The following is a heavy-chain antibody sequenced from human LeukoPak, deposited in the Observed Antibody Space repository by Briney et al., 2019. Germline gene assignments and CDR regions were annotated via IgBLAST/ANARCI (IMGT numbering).Heavy chain of an antibody. V-gene: IGHV3-64D*09. D-gene: IGHD5/OR15-5a*01. CDR2: TSSNGGST. J-gene: IGHJ5*02. Sequence: GGSLRLSCSASGFTFSSYAMHWARQAPGKGLEYVSATSSNGGSTYYADSVKGRFTISRDNSKNTLYLQMSSLRDEDTPVYYCVTAVSWGQGTLVTVSS. CDR3: VTAVS. CDR1: GFTFSSYA.